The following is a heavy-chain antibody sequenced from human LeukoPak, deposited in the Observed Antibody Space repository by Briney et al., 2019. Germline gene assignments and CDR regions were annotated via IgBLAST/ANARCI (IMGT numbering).Heavy chain of an antibody. J-gene: IGHJ3*02. D-gene: IGHD3-22*01. V-gene: IGHV4-61*01. CDR2: INYSGST. CDR1: GGSISSSSYY. CDR3: ARVGDGSGYLVAAFDI. Sequence: PSETLSLTCTVSGGSISSSSYYWSWIRQPPGKGLEWIGYINYSGSTNYNPSLKSRVTISVDTSKNQFSLKLSSVTAADTAVYYCARVGDGSGYLVAAFDIWGQGTMVTVSS.